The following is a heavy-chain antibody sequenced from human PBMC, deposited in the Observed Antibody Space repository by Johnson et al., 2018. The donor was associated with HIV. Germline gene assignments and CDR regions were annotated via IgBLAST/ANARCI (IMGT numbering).Heavy chain of an antibody. CDR1: GFTFDDYG. CDR3: VCEGVYSGSYSGAFDL. D-gene: IGHD1-26*01. J-gene: IGHJ3*01. Sequence: VQLLESGGGVVRPGGSLRLSCAASGFTFDDYGMSWVRQAPGKGLEWVSVIYSGGSKDYADTVKGRCTISRDNSKNTLYLQMNSLRAEDTAVYYGVCEGVYSGSYSGAFDLWGQGTMVTVSS. CDR2: IYSGGSK. V-gene: IGHV3-66*01.